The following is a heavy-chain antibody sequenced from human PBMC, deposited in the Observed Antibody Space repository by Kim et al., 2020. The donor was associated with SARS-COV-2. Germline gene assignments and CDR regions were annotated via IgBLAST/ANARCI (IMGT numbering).Heavy chain of an antibody. J-gene: IGHJ4*02. CDR3: ARGEELLSY. D-gene: IGHD3-10*01. Sequence: GSPNYNPSLKSRVTKSVDTSKNQFSLKMRSVTVADTAVYYCARGEELLSYWGQGSLVTVSS. CDR2: GSP. V-gene: IGHV4-59*09.